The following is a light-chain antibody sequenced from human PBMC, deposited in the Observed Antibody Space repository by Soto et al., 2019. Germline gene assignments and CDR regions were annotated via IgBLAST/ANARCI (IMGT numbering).Light chain of an antibody. Sequence: QSVLTQPPSVSEAPRQRVTISCSGSSSNIGNNAVNWYQQLPGKAPKLLIYYDDLLPSGVSDRFSGSKSGTSASLAISGLQYEDEADYYCAAWDDSLNGLVFGGGTKLTV. V-gene: IGLV1-36*01. CDR1: SSNIGNNA. J-gene: IGLJ2*01. CDR3: AAWDDSLNGLV. CDR2: YDD.